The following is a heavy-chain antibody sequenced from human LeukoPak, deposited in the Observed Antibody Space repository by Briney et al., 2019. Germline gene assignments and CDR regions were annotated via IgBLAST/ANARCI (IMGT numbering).Heavy chain of an antibody. V-gene: IGHV1-2*02. CDR3: GTLLSNGPFDY. J-gene: IGHJ4*02. Sequence: ASVEVSCKASGYTFTGYYMHWVRQAPGQGLEWMGWIYPNSGATKYAQKFQGRVTMTRDTSISTAYMELSGLRSDDTAVYYCGTLLSNGPFDYWGQGSLVTVSS. CDR1: GYTFTGYY. CDR2: IYPNSGAT.